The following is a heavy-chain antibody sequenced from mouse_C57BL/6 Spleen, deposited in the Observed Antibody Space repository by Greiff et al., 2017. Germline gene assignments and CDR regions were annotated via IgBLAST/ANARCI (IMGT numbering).Heavy chain of an antibody. D-gene: IGHD3-3*01. CDR2: INPNNGGT. J-gene: IGHJ3*01. Sequence: EVQLQQSGPELVKPGASVKISCKASGYTFTDYNMDSVKQSHGKSLEWIGDINPNNGGTTYNQKFKGKATLTVDKSSSTAYMELRSLTSEDTAVYYCSRGTFAYWGQGTLVTVSA. CDR3: SRGTFAY. V-gene: IGHV1-18*01. CDR1: GYTFTDYN.